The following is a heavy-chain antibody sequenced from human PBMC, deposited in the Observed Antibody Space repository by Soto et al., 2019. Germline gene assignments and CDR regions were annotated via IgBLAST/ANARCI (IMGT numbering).Heavy chain of an antibody. CDR1: GYTFTSYG. Sequence: QVQLVQSGAEVKKPGASVKVSCRTSGYTFTSYGISWVRQAPGQGLEWMGWISPYNGKTDYAQKLQGRVTMTTDTSTSTSYMELRSLRSDDTAVYYCARDAFMWGTSSQNGFDPWGQGTLVTVSP. CDR2: ISPYNGKT. V-gene: IGHV1-18*04. J-gene: IGHJ5*02. D-gene: IGHD6-6*01. CDR3: ARDAFMWGTSSQNGFDP.